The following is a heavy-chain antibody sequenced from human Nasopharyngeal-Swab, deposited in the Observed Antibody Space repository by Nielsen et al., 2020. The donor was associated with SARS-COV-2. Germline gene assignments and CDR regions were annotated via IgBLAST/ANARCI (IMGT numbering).Heavy chain of an antibody. CDR2: INHSGST. J-gene: IGHJ4*02. V-gene: IGHV4-34*01. D-gene: IGHD2-2*01. CDR3: ARIEDCSSTSCYDYFDY. Sequence: WIRQPPGKGLEWIGEINHSGSTNYNPPLKSRVTISVDTSKNQFSLKLSSVIAADTAVYYCARIEDCSSTSCYDYFDYWGQGTLVTVSS.